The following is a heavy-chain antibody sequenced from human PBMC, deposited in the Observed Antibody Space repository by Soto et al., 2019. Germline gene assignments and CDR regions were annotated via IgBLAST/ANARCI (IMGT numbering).Heavy chain of an antibody. CDR1: GFTVSSNY. V-gene: IGHV3-66*01. J-gene: IGHJ4*02. D-gene: IGHD6-19*01. CDR2: IYSGGST. CDR3: AREGRKSSGWYDPPFDY. Sequence: GGSLRLSCAASGFTVSSNYMSWVRQAPGKGLEWVSVIYSGGSTYYADSVKGRFTISRDNSKNTLYLQMNSLRAEDTAVYYCAREGRKSSGWYDPPFDYWGQGTLVTVSS.